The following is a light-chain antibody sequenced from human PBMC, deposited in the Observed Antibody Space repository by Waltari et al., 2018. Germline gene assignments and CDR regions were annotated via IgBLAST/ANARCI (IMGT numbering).Light chain of an antibody. J-gene: IGKJ4*01. V-gene: IGKV3-11*01. Sequence: DIVLTQSPATLSLSPGERATLSCRASQSINRYLAWYQQKPGQAPRLLIYDASNRATVIPARFSGSGSGTDFTLTISSLDPEDFAVYYCQQRRDWPLTFGGGTKVEVK. CDR3: QQRRDWPLT. CDR1: QSINRY. CDR2: DAS.